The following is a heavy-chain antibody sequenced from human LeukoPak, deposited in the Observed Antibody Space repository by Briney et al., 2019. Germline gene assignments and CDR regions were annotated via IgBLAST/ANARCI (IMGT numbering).Heavy chain of an antibody. Sequence: GGSLRLSCTASGFTFSSSEMNWVRQAPGKGLEWVSYINSNGDFKYYADSVKGRFTISRDNAKNSLYLQMNSLRAVDTAVYYCTRRPYWGRGTLVSVSS. V-gene: IGHV3-48*03. CDR2: INSNGDFK. J-gene: IGHJ4*02. CDR1: GFTFSSSE. CDR3: TRRPY.